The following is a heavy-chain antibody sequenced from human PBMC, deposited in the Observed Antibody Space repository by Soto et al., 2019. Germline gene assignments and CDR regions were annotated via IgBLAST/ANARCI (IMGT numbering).Heavy chain of an antibody. D-gene: IGHD3-22*01. CDR2: ISGTGGST. Sequence: EVQLLESGGGLVQPGGSLRLSCAASGFTFSSYTMSWVRQAPGKGLEWVSGISGTGGSTYYADSVKGRFTISRDNSNNSVFLQMSSLRAEDTAVYYCAKAQGSHSYDSTGYSSFDYWGQGNLVTVSS. V-gene: IGHV3-23*01. CDR3: AKAQGSHSYDSTGYSSFDY. CDR1: GFTFSSYT. J-gene: IGHJ4*02.